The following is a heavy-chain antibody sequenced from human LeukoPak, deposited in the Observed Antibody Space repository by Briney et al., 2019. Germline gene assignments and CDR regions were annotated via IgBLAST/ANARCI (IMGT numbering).Heavy chain of an antibody. D-gene: IGHD6-6*01. V-gene: IGHV3-74*01. Sequence: TGGSLRLSCAASGFTFSSYWMHWVRQAPGQGLVWVSRIKSDGSSTSYADSVKGRFTTSRDNAKNTLYLQMNSLSAEDTAVYYCARDGMYGSSSYYYYMDVWGKGTTVTVS. CDR1: GFTFSSYW. CDR2: IKSDGSST. J-gene: IGHJ6*03. CDR3: ARDGMYGSSSYYYYMDV.